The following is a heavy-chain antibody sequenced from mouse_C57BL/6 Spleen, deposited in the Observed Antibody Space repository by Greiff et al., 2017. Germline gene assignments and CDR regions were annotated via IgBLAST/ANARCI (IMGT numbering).Heavy chain of an antibody. CDR2: IRLKSDNYAT. CDR3: TVGSEFY. Sequence: EVQRVESGGGLVQPGGSMKLSCVASGFTFSNYWMNWVRQSPEEGLEWVAQIRLKSDNYATHYAESVKGRFTISRDDSKSSVYLQMNNLRAEDTGMYYCTVGSEFYWGQGTTLTVSS. CDR1: GFTFSNYW. V-gene: IGHV6-3*01. J-gene: IGHJ2*01.